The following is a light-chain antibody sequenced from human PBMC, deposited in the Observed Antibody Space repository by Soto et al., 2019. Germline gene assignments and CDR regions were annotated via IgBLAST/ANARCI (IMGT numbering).Light chain of an antibody. J-gene: IGKJ4*01. Sequence: EILLTQSPATLSSSPGERATLSCRASQNVSSYLAWYQQKPGQAPRLLIYDASNMATGIPARFSGGGSGTDFTLPISSLEPEDFAVYYCQQRSNWPPLTFGGGTKVEIK. CDR2: DAS. V-gene: IGKV3-11*01. CDR3: QQRSNWPPLT. CDR1: QNVSSY.